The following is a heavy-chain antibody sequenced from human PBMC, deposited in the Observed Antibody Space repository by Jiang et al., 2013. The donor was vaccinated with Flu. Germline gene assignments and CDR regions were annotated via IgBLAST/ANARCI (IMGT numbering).Heavy chain of an antibody. CDR2: ISSGGGTI. CDR3: ARGISSGWDYYYYAMDL. D-gene: IGHD6-25*01. CDR1: GFTFSTYE. J-gene: IGHJ6*04. Sequence: VQLLESGGGLVQPGGSLRLSCVASGFTFSTYEMNWVRQAPGKGLEWVSYISSGGGTIFYADSVKGRLTVSRDNAQNSVFLQMSSLRVEDTAVYYCARGISSGWDYYYYAMDLWGQRDHGHRLL. V-gene: IGHV3-48*03.